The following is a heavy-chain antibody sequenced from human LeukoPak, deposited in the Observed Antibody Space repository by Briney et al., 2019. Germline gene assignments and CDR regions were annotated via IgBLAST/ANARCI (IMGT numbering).Heavy chain of an antibody. V-gene: IGHV1-8*01. J-gene: IGHJ6*02. CDR2: MNPNSGNT. Sequence: GASVKVSCKASGYTFTSYDINWVRQATGQGLEWMGWMNPNSGNTGYAQKFQGRVTMTRNTSISTAYMELSSLRSEDTAVYYCARGAVATIPYYYYYYGMDAWGQGTTVTVSS. D-gene: IGHD5-12*01. CDR3: ARGAVATIPYYYYYYGMDA. CDR1: GYTFTSYD.